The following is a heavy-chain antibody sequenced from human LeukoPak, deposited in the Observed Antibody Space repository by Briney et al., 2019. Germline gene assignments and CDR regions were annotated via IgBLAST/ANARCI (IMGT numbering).Heavy chain of an antibody. Sequence: SETLSLTCTVSGGSISSGGYYWSWIRQRPGKGLEWIGYIYYSGSTYYNPSLKSRVTMSVDTSKNQFSLKLSSVTAADTAVYYCARTSYCGGDCRSSYYYYGMDVWGQGTTVTVSS. D-gene: IGHD2-21*02. CDR3: ARTSYCGGDCRSSYYYYGMDV. CDR1: GGSISSGGYY. V-gene: IGHV4-31*03. CDR2: IYYSGST. J-gene: IGHJ6*02.